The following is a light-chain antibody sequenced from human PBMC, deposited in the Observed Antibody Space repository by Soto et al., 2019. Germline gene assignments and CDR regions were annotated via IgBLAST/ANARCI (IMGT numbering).Light chain of an antibody. CDR1: SSDVGGYNY. CDR2: EVS. Sequence: QSVLTQPASVSVSPGQSITISCTGTSSDVGGYNYVSWFQQHPGKAPKLKIYEVSNRPSGVSNRFSGSKSGNTASLTISELQAEDEADYYCTSFTTISTWVFGGGTKLTVL. CDR3: TSFTTISTWV. J-gene: IGLJ3*02. V-gene: IGLV2-14*01.